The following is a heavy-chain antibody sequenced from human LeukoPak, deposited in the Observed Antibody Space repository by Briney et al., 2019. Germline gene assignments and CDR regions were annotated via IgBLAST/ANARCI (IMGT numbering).Heavy chain of an antibody. Sequence: PSETLSLTCTVSGGSISSSSYYWGWIRQPPGKGLEWIGEINHSGSTNYNPSLKSRVTISVDTSKNQFSLKLSSVTAADTAVYYCAREMGAYSSKPLWGQGTLVTVSS. CDR1: GGSISSSSYY. CDR3: AREMGAYSSKPL. D-gene: IGHD1-26*01. CDR2: INHSGST. V-gene: IGHV4-39*07. J-gene: IGHJ4*02.